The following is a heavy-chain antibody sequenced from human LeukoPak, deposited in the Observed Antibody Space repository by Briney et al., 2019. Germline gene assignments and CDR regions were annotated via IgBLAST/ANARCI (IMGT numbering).Heavy chain of an antibody. J-gene: IGHJ4*02. D-gene: IGHD6-13*01. CDR1: GYTFNDYA. Sequence: GSSLRLSCEASGYTFNDYAMHWVRQAPGKGLEWVSGISWNSGSIGYADSVKGRFTISRDNAKNSLYLQMNSLRAEDTALYYCAKDISAAPTPTQDCWGQGSL. CDR2: ISWNSGSI. CDR3: AKDISAAPTPTQDC. V-gene: IGHV3-9*01.